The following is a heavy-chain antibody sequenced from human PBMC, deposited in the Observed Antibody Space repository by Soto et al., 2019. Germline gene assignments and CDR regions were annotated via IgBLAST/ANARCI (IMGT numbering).Heavy chain of an antibody. Sequence: QVQLVESGGGLVKPGGSLRLSCAASGFTFSDYYMSWIRQAPGKGLEWVAVISYDGSNKYYADSVKGRFTISRDNSKNTLYLQMNSLRAEDTAVYYCAKEPSSGHHGSDIWGQGTMVTVSS. CDR1: GFTFSDYY. CDR2: ISYDGSNK. D-gene: IGHD6-19*01. CDR3: AKEPSSGHHGSDI. J-gene: IGHJ3*02. V-gene: IGHV3-30*18.